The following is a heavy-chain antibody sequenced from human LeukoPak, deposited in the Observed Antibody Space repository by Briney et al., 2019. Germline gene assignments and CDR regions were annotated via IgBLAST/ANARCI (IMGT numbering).Heavy chain of an antibody. CDR3: ARLNRY. V-gene: IGHV4-39*01. CDR1: GGSISSSSYY. Sequence: RPSETLSLTCTVSGGSISSSSYYWGWIRQPPGKGLEWIGSIYYSGSTYYNPSLKSRVTISVDTSKNQFSLKLSSLTAADTAVYYCARLNRYWGQGTLVTVSS. J-gene: IGHJ4*02. CDR2: IYYSGST.